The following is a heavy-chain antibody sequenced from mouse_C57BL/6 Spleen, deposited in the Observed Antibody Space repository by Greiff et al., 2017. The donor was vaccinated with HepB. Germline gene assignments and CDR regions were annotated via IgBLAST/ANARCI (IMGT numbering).Heavy chain of an antibody. CDR1: GYTFTSYW. CDR3: ARGGYNYAMDY. V-gene: IGHV1-55*01. Sequence: QVQLQQPGAELVKPGASVKMSCKASGYTFTSYWITWVKQRPGQGLEWIGDIYPGSGSSNYNEKFKSKATLTVDTSSSTAYMQLSSLTSEDSAVYYCARGGYNYAMDYWGQGTSVTVSS. J-gene: IGHJ4*01. D-gene: IGHD3-1*01. CDR2: IYPGSGSS.